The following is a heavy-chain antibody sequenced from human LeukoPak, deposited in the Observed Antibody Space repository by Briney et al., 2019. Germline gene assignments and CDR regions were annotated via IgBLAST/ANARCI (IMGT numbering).Heavy chain of an antibody. Sequence: GASVKVSCKASGYTFTSYDINWVRQATGQGLEWMGWMNPNSGNIGYAQKFQGRVTMTRNTSISTAYMELSSLRSEDTAVYYCARSWGGTTVLYYYYGMDVWGQGTTVTVSS. J-gene: IGHJ6*02. CDR2: MNPNSGNI. V-gene: IGHV1-8*01. CDR1: GYTFTSYD. CDR3: ARSWGGTTVLYYYYGMDV. D-gene: IGHD1-1*01.